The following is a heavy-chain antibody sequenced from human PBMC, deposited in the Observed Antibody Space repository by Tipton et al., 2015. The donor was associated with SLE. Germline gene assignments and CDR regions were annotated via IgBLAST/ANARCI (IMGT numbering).Heavy chain of an antibody. Sequence: TLSLTCTVSGVSISDHYWTWIRQSPGKGLEWIGHVYHSGSTIYNPSLKSRVTISIDTSKKEFSLNLTYVTAADTAVYYCARGVTLDVWGQGTTVIVSS. J-gene: IGHJ6*02. D-gene: IGHD3-10*01. CDR1: GVSISDHY. V-gene: IGHV4-59*08. CDR3: ARGVTLDV. CDR2: VYHSGST.